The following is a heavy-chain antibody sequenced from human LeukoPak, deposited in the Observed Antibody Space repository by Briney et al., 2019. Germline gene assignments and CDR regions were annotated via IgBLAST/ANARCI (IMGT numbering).Heavy chain of an antibody. Sequence: PSETLSLTCTVSGGSISSSSYYWGWIRQPPGKGLEWIGSIYYSGSTYYNPSLKSRVTISVDTSKNQFSLKLSSVTAADTAVYYCARLSSGSYYKRLFRYWFDPWGQGTLVTVSS. CDR2: IYYSGST. D-gene: IGHD3-10*02. J-gene: IGHJ5*02. CDR1: GGSISSSSYY. V-gene: IGHV4-39*07. CDR3: ARLSSGSYYKRLFRYWFDP.